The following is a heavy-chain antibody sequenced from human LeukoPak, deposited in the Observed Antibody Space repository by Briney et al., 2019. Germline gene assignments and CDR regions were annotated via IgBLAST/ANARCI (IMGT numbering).Heavy chain of an antibody. D-gene: IGHD3-10*01. CDR2: IYTSGST. Sequence: KPSEPLSLTCTVSGGSTSSSYWSWIRQPPGKGLEWIGYIYTSGSTNYNPSLKNQVTISVDTSKNQFSLKLSSVTAADTAVYYCARRGSYYYYYMDVWGKGTTVTVSS. CDR3: ARRGSYYYYYMDV. J-gene: IGHJ6*03. V-gene: IGHV4-4*09. CDR1: GGSTSSSY.